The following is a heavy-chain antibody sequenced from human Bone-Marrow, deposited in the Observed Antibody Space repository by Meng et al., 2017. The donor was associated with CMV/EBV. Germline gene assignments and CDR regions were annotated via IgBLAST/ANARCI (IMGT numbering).Heavy chain of an antibody. D-gene: IGHD3-3*02. Sequence: GESLKISCAASGFTFSGSAMHWVRQASGKGLEWVGRIRSKANSYATAYAASVKGRFTISRDDSKNTAYLQMNSLKTEDTAVYYCAKDRSIVHWGQGTLVTVSS. CDR3: AKDRSIVH. J-gene: IGHJ4*02. V-gene: IGHV3-73*01. CDR2: IRSKANSYAT. CDR1: GFTFSGSA.